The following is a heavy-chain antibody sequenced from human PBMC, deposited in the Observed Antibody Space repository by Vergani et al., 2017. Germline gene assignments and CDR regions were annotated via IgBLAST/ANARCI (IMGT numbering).Heavy chain of an antibody. CDR3: ARGTTAARDFDY. V-gene: IGHV3-33*01. CDR1: GFTFNQYG. Sequence: QVQLVESGGGVVQPGRSLRLSCAASGFTFNQYGMHWVRQAPGKGLEWVAVTWYDGNNKQYADSVKGRFTISRDNSKSTMYLQMNSLRDEDTGVYYCARGTTAARDFDYWGQGTLVTVSS. CDR2: TWYDGNNK. D-gene: IGHD6-6*01. J-gene: IGHJ4*02.